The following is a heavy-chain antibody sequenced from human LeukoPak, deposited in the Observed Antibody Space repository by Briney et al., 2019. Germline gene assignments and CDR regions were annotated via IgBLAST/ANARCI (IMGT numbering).Heavy chain of an antibody. CDR1: GYTFTGYY. CDR3: ASHSYTRGYCSGGSCYSPRFDP. J-gene: IGHJ5*02. D-gene: IGHD2-15*01. V-gene: IGHV1-2*06. Sequence: ASVKVSCKASGYTFTGYYMHWVRQAPGQGLEWMGRINPNSGGTNYAQKFQGRVTMTRDTSISTAYMELSSLRSEDTAVYYCASHSYTRGYCSGGSCYSPRFDPWGQGTLVTVSS. CDR2: INPNSGGT.